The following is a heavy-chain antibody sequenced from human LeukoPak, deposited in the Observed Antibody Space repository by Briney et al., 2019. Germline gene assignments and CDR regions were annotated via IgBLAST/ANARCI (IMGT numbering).Heavy chain of an antibody. CDR1: GYTFTNYG. D-gene: IGHD2-2*01. Sequence: GASVPVSFKCSGYTFTNYGISGVGQAPGQGVEGMGWISANNGNTNYPQKLQGRVTMTTHTSTNTTYMELRSLRSEDTDVYYCAREGYCSSTSCFYYYYYGMDVWGQGTTVTVSS. V-gene: IGHV1-18*01. J-gene: IGHJ6*02. CDR2: ISANNGNT. CDR3: AREGYCSSTSCFYYYYYGMDV.